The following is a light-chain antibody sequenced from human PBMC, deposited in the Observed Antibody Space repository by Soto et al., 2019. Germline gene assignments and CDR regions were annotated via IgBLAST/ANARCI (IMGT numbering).Light chain of an antibody. CDR3: QQYTNYPWT. CDR1: QNINSW. J-gene: IGKJ1*01. V-gene: IGKV1-5*01. Sequence: DIQMTQSPSTLSASVGDRVTITCRASQNINSWLAWYQQKPGKAPNLLIYDASTLESGVPSRFSGSGSGTEFTLTISSLQPDDFATYYCQQYTNYPWTFGQGTKVDI. CDR2: DAS.